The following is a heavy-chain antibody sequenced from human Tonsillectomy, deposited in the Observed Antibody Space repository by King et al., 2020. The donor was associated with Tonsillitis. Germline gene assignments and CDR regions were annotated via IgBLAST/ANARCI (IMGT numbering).Heavy chain of an antibody. Sequence: QLVQSGGGLVQPGGSLRISCTASGFTFSSYAMSWVRQAPGKGLEWVSAISGSGGRTYYTDSVKGRFTISRDNSKTTLYLQMNSLRAEDTAVYYCAKKSRRWHAFDNWGQGTMVTVSS. CDR2: ISGSGGRT. CDR3: AKKSRRWHAFDN. J-gene: IGHJ3*02. D-gene: IGHD4-23*01. CDR1: GFTFSSYA. V-gene: IGHV3-23*04.